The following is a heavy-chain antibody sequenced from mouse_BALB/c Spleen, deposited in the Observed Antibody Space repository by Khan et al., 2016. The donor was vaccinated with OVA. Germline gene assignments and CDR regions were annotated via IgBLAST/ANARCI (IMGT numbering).Heavy chain of an antibody. CDR2: INTYTGEP. D-gene: IGHD2-10*01. CDR3: ARPPYFSYVMDY. Sequence: QIQLVQSGPELKKPGETVKISCKASGYTFTNCGMNWVKQAPGKGLKWMGWINTYTGEPTYADDLKGRVAFSLETSASTAYLQINNLKNEDTATYFCARPPYFSYVMDYWGQGTSVTVSS. J-gene: IGHJ4*01. V-gene: IGHV9-3-1*01. CDR1: GYTFTNCG.